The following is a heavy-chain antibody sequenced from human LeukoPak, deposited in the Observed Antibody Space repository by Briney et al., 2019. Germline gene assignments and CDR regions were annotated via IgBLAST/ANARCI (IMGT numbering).Heavy chain of an antibody. J-gene: IGHJ6*03. CDR1: GYTFTSYG. CDR2: ISAYNGNT. D-gene: IGHD3-9*01. Sequence: GASVKVSCKASGYTFTSYGISWVRQAPGQGLEWMGWISAYNGNTNYAQKLQGRVTMTTDTSTSTAYMELRSLRSDDTAVYYCARERSYDILTGYSTTYYYYYYMDVWGKGTTVTVSS. CDR3: ARERSYDILTGYSTTYYYYYYMDV. V-gene: IGHV1-18*01.